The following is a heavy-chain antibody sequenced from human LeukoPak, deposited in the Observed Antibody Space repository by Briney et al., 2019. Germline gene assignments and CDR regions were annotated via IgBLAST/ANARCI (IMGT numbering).Heavy chain of an antibody. CDR1: GFTFTSHA. CDR3: AKISWDGRGTFY. J-gene: IGHJ4*02. D-gene: IGHD2-15*01. CDR2: IRGGGENT. V-gene: IGHV3-23*01. Sequence: GGSLRLSCATSGFTFTSHAMTWVRQAPGKGLEWVSAIRGGGENTYYADSVKGRFTISRDNSKDTLSLQMNSLRAEDTAVYYCAKISWDGRGTFYWGQGTLVTVSS.